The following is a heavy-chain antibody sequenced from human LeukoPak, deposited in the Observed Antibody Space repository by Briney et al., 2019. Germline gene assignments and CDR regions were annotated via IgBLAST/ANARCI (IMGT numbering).Heavy chain of an antibody. CDR1: GGSISSYY. D-gene: IGHD6-19*01. J-gene: IGHJ4*02. V-gene: IGHV4-59*08. Sequence: SETLSLTCTGSGGSISSYYWCWFRQPPGKGLEWIGYISHSGSTNYNPSLKSRVTISVDTSKNQFSLKLNSVTAADTAVYYCARQGSSGLYYIASWSQGTLVTVSS. CDR2: ISHSGST. CDR3: ARQGSSGLYYIAS.